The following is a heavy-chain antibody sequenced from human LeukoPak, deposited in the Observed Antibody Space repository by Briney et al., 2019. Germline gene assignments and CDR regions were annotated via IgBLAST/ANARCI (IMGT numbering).Heavy chain of an antibody. CDR1: GGSFSGYY. J-gene: IGHJ4*02. D-gene: IGHD3-9*01. CDR2: INHSGST. V-gene: IGHV4-34*01. CDR3: AREWTLTSYDY. Sequence: SETLSLTCAVYGGSFSGYYWSWIRQPPGKGLEWIGEINHSGSTNYNPSLKSRVTISVDTSKNQFSLKLSSVTAADTAVYYCAREWTLTSYDYWGQGTLVTVSS.